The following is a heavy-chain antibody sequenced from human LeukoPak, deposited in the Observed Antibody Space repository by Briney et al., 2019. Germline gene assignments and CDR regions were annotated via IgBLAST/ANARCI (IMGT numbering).Heavy chain of an antibody. Sequence: SAKVSCKASGFTFTSSAMQWVRQARGQRLEWIGWIVVGSGNTNYAQKFQERVTITRDMSTSTAYMELSSLRSEDTAVYYCAALLGSGSLAQLYDAFDIWGQGTMVTVSS. J-gene: IGHJ3*02. CDR2: IVVGSGNT. CDR1: GFTFTSSA. V-gene: IGHV1-58*02. D-gene: IGHD1-26*01. CDR3: AALLGSGSLAQLYDAFDI.